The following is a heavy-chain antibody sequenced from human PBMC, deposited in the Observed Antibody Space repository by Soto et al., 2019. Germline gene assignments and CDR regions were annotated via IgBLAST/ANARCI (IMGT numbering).Heavy chain of an antibody. CDR1: GYTFTSYF. CDR2: ISAYNGNT. CDR3: ERDTIKNNNKVDY. D-gene: IGHD1-1*01. V-gene: IGHV1-18*01. J-gene: IGHJ4*02. Sequence: ASVKVSCKTSGYTFTSYFIIWVLQAPGQGLEWMGWISAYNGNTNYAQKIQGRVTMNTDTSTSTAYMELRSLRSDDTAVYYCERDTIKNNNKVDYWGQGTMVTVSS.